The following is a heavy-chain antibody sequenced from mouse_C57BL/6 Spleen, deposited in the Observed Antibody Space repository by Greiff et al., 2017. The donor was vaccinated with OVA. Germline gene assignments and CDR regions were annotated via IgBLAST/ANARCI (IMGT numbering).Heavy chain of an antibody. V-gene: IGHV14-2*01. D-gene: IGHD2-5*01. CDR1: GFNIKDYY. CDR3: SISIYSNLYAMDY. J-gene: IGHJ4*01. CDR2: IDPEDGET. Sequence: EVQLQQSGAELVKPGASVKLSCTASGFNIKDYYMHWVKQRTEQGLEWIGRIDPEDGETKYAQKFQGKATITADKSSNTASLQLSSLTSEDTAVYYCSISIYSNLYAMDYWGQGTSVTLSS.